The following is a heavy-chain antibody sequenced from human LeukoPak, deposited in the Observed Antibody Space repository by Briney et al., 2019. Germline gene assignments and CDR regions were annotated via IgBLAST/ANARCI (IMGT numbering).Heavy chain of an antibody. CDR2: SSYNGNT. Sequence: SETLSLTCTVSGASFTNYYWSWIRQPPGQGLEWIGFSSYNGNTNYNPSLKSRVTISVDMSKNQFSLRLKSVTAVDTAVYYCARGALLWFGAKMEYYFDSWGQGTPLIVSS. D-gene: IGHD3-10*01. J-gene: IGHJ4*02. V-gene: IGHV4-59*01. CDR3: ARGALLWFGAKMEYYFDS. CDR1: GASFTNYY.